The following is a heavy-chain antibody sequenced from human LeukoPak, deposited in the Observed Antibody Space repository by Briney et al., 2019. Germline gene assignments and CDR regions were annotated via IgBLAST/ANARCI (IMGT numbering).Heavy chain of an antibody. CDR3: AKPPHYDFWRGPGGDY. Sequence: GGSLRLSCAASGFTFSSYAMSWVRQAPGKGLEWVSAISGSGGSTYYADSVKGRFTISRDNSKNTLYLQMNSLRAEDTAVYYCAKPPHYDFWRGPGGDYWGQGTLVTVSS. D-gene: IGHD3-3*01. V-gene: IGHV3-23*01. CDR2: ISGSGGST. J-gene: IGHJ4*02. CDR1: GFTFSSYA.